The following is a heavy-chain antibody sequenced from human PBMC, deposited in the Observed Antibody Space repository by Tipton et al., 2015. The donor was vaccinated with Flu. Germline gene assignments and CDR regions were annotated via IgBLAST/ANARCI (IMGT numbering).Heavy chain of an antibody. V-gene: IGHV4-38-2*02. Sequence: LRLSCTVSGDSMRRDYFWGWIRQAPGKGLEWIGNIHYSGSPHYNPSLKSRVTISVDTSKNQLSLRLNSVTAADTAVYYCARAGGSYPDLYYFHYWGQGTLVTVSS. CDR3: ARAGGSYPDLYYFHY. D-gene: IGHD1-26*01. CDR1: GDSMRRDYF. J-gene: IGHJ4*02. CDR2: IHYSGSP.